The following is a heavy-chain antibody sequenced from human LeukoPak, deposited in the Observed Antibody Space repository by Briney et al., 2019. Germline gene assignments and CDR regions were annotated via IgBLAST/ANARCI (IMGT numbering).Heavy chain of an antibody. CDR1: GGSISSSSYY. D-gene: IGHD3-9*01. Sequence: PSETLSLTCTVSGGSISSSSYYWGWIRQPPGKGLEWIGRIYTSGSTNYNPSLKSRVTMSVDTSKNQFSLKLSSVTAADTAVYYCARALRYFDWSYSGFDYWGQGTLVTVSS. CDR3: ARALRYFDWSYSGFDY. J-gene: IGHJ4*02. V-gene: IGHV4-39*07. CDR2: IYTSGST.